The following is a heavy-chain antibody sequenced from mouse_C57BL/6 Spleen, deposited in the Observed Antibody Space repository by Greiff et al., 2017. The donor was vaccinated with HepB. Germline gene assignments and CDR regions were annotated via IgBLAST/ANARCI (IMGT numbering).Heavy chain of an antibody. CDR3: ARSELFFDY. Sequence: QVQLKQPGAELVMPGASVKLSCKASGYTFTSYWMHWVKQRPGQGLEWIGEIDPSDSYTNYNQKFKGKSTLTVDKSSSTAYMQLSSLTSEDSAVYYCARSELFFDYWGQGTTLTVSS. CDR1: GYTFTSYW. J-gene: IGHJ2*01. V-gene: IGHV1-69*01. CDR2: IDPSDSYT.